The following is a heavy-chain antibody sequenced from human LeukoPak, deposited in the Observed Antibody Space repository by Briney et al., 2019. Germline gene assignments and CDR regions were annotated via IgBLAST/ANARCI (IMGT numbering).Heavy chain of an antibody. CDR2: INSDGSST. J-gene: IGHJ4*02. CDR1: GFTFSTYW. V-gene: IGHV3-74*01. CDR3: ARVINSGWLGELSD. D-gene: IGHD6-19*01. Sequence: GGSLRLSCAASGFTFSTYWMHWVRQALGKGLVWVSRINSDGSSTTYADSVKGRFTISRDNAKNTLYLQMNSLRAEDTAVYYCARVINSGWLGELSDWGQGTLVTVSS.